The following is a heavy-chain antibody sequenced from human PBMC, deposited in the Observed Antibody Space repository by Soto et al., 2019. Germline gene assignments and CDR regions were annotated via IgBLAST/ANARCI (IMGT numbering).Heavy chain of an antibody. Sequence: PGLSLRLSCGASGFTIGSNYMSWVRQAQGKGLEWVSSISSSSSYIYYANSVKGRFTISRDNAKNSLYLQMNCLRAEDTAVYYCARDSYDSSGYSTPFDYWGQGTLVTVSS. J-gene: IGHJ4*02. CDR1: GFTIGSNY. CDR3: ARDSYDSSGYSTPFDY. CDR2: ISSSSSYI. D-gene: IGHD3-22*01. V-gene: IGHV3-21*01.